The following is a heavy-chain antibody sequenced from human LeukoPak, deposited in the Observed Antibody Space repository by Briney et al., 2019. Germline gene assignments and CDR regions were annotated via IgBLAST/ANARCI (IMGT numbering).Heavy chain of an antibody. D-gene: IGHD6-13*01. CDR2: ISGSGGST. V-gene: IGHV3-23*01. CDR1: GFTFSSYA. CDR3: AEDFRELIAAPP. Sequence: GGSLRLSCAAYGFTFSSYAITWVRQAPGKGLEWVSTISGSGGSTYYADSVKGRFTISRDNSKNTLYLQMNSLRAEDTAVYYCAEDFRELIAAPPWGQGTLVTVSS. J-gene: IGHJ5*02.